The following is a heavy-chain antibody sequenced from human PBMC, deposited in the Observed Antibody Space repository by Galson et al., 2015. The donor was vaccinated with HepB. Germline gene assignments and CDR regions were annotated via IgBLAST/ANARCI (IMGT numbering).Heavy chain of an antibody. CDR1: GFTFSSYG. V-gene: IGHV3-33*01. D-gene: IGHD2-2*01. CDR2: IWYDGSNK. Sequence: SLRLSCAASGFTFSSYGMHWVRQAPGKGLEWVAVIWYDGSNKYYADSVKGRFTISRDNSKNTLYLQMNSLRAEDTAVYYCARDGGHPGVVPAAKAYDYWGQGTLVTVSS. CDR3: ARDGGHPGVVPAAKAYDY. J-gene: IGHJ4*02.